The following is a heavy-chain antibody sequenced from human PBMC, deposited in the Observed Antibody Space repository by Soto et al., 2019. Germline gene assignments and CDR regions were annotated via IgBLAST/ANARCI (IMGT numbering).Heavy chain of an antibody. CDR1: GFMFSSYS. V-gene: IGHV3-23*01. Sequence: TGGSLSLSCAASGFMFSSYSMSWVRQAPGKGLEWVSGFRSGGDDGTTHYADSVKGRFTISRDNSKNTLFLQMDSLRAEDTAIYYCAKKVNSGPGSQYFDYWGQGTLVTVSS. CDR3: AKKVNSGPGSQYFDY. J-gene: IGHJ4*02. CDR2: FRSGGDDGTT. D-gene: IGHD3-10*01.